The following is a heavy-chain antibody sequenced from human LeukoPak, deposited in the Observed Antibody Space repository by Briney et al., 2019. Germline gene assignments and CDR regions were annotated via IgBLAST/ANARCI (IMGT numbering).Heavy chain of an antibody. CDR1: GFPLSNFW. D-gene: IGHD2/OR15-2a*01. Sequence: PGGSLRLSCTASGFPLSNFWMHCVRQVPGKGLVWVSRIISDGPTTSYADSVKGRFTISRDNAKNTLYLQMNSLRAEDTAVYYCTRDWRNMAFDYWGQGTLVTVSS. CDR2: IISDGPTT. CDR3: TRDWRNMAFDY. V-gene: IGHV3-74*01. J-gene: IGHJ4*02.